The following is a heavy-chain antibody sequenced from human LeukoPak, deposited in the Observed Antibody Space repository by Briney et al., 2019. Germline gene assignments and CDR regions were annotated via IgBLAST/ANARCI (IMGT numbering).Heavy chain of an antibody. V-gene: IGHV3-53*01. J-gene: IGHJ4*02. D-gene: IGHD6-13*01. Sequence: GGSLRLSCAVSGFTVSSNYMSWVRQAPGKGLEWVSGIYSGGSTYSADSVKGRFTISRDNAKNSLFLQMNSLRAEDTAVFYCGSGSTWLPRGQGTLVTVSS. CDR3: GSGSTWLP. CDR2: IYSGGST. CDR1: GFTVSSNY.